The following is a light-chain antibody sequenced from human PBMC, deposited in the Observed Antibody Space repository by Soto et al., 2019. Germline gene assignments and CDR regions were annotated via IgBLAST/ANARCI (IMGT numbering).Light chain of an antibody. J-gene: IGLJ1*01. CDR3: SSHTSSSTPYV. CDR2: DVS. Sequence: QSALTQPASVSGSPGQSITISCTGTSSDVGGYNYVSWYQQRPGKAPKLMIYDVSNRPSGVSNRFSGSKSGNTASLTISGLQAEDEADYYCSSHTSSSTPYVFGTGTKLTVL. V-gene: IGLV2-14*01. CDR1: SSDVGGYNY.